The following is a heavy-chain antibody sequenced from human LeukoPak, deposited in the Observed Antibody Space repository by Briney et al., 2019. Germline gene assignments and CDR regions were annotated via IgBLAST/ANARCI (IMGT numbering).Heavy chain of an antibody. CDR1: GGSFSGYY. CDR3: ARLGAGPTYYDFWSGYSSFYFDY. V-gene: IGHV4-34*01. CDR2: INHSGST. J-gene: IGHJ4*02. Sequence: SETLSLTCAVYGGSFSGYYWSWIRQPPGKGLEWIGEINHSGSTNYNPSLKSRVTISVDTSKNQFSLKLSSVTAADTAVYYCARLGAGPTYYDFWSGYSSFYFDYWGQGTLVTVSS. D-gene: IGHD3-3*01.